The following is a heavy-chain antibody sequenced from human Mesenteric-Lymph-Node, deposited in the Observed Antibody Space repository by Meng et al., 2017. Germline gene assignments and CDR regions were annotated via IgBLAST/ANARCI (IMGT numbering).Heavy chain of an antibody. J-gene: IGHJ5*02. CDR3: ARVNDFWSGYYFIWGWFDP. CDR2: IYHSGST. D-gene: IGHD3-3*01. Sequence: VRVKQSGAGLVTPLDTLSLTFAGYGASFGSYYGSWIRQPPGKGLEWIGEIYHSGSTNYNPSLKSGVTISVDKSKNQFSLKLSSVTAADTAVYYCARVNDFWSGYYFIWGWFDPWGQGTLVTVSS. V-gene: IGHV4-34*01. CDR1: GASFGSYY.